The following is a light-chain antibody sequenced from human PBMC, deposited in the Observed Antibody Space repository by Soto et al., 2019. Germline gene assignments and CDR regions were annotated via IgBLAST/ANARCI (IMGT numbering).Light chain of an antibody. CDR2: KTS. CDR3: HRWTDYDWT. Sequence: DIPMTQSPSTLSASVGDRVTITGRASQSLTMWLAGYQQKPGKAPNLLIYKTSSLESGVPSRFSGSGSGTEFTLTISSLQPDDCATYYCHRWTDYDWTCGQGTKVEVK. V-gene: IGKV1-5*03. CDR1: QSLTMW. J-gene: IGKJ1*01.